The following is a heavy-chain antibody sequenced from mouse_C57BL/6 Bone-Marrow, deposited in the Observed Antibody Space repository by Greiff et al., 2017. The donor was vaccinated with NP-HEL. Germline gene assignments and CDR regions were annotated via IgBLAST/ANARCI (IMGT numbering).Heavy chain of an antibody. CDR3: ARSSILRSYAMDY. Sequence: VQLQQSEPELVKPGASVKISCKASGYAFSSSWMNWVKQRPGKGLEWIGRIYPGDGDTNYNGKFKGKATLTADKSSSTAYMQLSSLTSEDSAVYFCARSSILRSYAMDYWGQGTSVTVSS. D-gene: IGHD1-1*01. CDR1: GYAFSSSW. V-gene: IGHV1-82*01. CDR2: IYPGDGDT. J-gene: IGHJ4*01.